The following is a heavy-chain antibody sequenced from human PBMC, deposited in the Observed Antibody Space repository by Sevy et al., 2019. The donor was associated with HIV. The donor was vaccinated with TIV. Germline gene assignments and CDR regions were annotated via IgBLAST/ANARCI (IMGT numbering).Heavy chain of an antibody. CDR1: GYTFTGYY. J-gene: IGHJ6*02. CDR3: ARDPTHYYGMDV. CDR2: INPNSGGT. V-gene: IGHV1-2*02. Sequence: ASVKVSCKASGYTFTGYYMHWVRQAPGQGLEWMGWINPNSGGTNYAQKFQGRVTMTRDTSISTAYMELSRLRSDDTAVYYCARDPTHYYGMDVWGQGTTVTVSS.